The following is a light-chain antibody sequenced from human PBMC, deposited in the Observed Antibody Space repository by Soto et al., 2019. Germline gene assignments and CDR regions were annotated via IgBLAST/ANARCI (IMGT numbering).Light chain of an antibody. CDR2: NVN. CDR1: SSDVGGYNY. CDR3: SSYTSSSTLAV. V-gene: IGLV2-14*01. Sequence: QSVLTQPASVSGSPGQSITISCTGTSSDVGGYNYVSWYQQQPGKAPKLMIYNVNNRPSGVSNRFSGSSSGNTASLTISGLQAEDEADYFCSSYTSSSTLAVFGGGTKLTVL. J-gene: IGLJ2*01.